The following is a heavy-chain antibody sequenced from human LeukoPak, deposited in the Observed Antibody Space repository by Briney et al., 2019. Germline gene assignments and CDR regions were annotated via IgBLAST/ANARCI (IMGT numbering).Heavy chain of an antibody. Sequence: PGGSLRLSCAASGFTFGSYGMHWVRQAPGKGLEWVAFIRYDGSNKYYADSVKGRFTISRDNSKNTLYLQMNSLRAEDTAVYYCVTRGGGSYLIRRYYYMDVWGKGTTVTISS. CDR2: IRYDGSNK. D-gene: IGHD1-26*01. CDR1: GFTFGSYG. V-gene: IGHV3-30*02. CDR3: VTRGGGSYLIRRYYYMDV. J-gene: IGHJ6*03.